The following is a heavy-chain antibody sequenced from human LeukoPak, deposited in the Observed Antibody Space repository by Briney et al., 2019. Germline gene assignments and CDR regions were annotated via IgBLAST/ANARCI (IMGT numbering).Heavy chain of an antibody. CDR1: VFTFSSYA. D-gene: IGHD3-10*01. CDR2: IYSGGST. CDR3: ARDSYFGSGSYYRYTFDC. J-gene: IGHJ4*02. V-gene: IGHV3-53*01. Sequence: GGSLRLSCAPCVFTFSSYAMSWVPQAPGEGLEWVTDIYSGGSTYYAESVKGRFTISRDKSKNTLYLQMDSLRAEDTAVYYCARDSYFGSGSYYRYTFDCWGQGTLVTVSS.